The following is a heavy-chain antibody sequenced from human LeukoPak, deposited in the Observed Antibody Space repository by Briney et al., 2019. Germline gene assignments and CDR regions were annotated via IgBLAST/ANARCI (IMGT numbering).Heavy chain of an antibody. Sequence: ASVKVSCKASGYTFTSYGISWVRQAPGQGLEWMGWISAYNGNTNYAQKLQGRVTMTTDTSTSTAYMELRSLRSDDTAVYYCARDFIAAAGTAHFDYWGQGTLVTVSS. CDR2: ISAYNGNT. D-gene: IGHD6-13*01. V-gene: IGHV1-18*01. CDR1: GYTFTSYG. CDR3: ARDFIAAAGTAHFDY. J-gene: IGHJ4*02.